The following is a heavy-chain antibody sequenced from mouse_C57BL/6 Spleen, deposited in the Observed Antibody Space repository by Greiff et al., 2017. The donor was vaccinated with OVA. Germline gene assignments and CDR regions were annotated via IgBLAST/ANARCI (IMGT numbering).Heavy chain of an antibody. CDR1: GFNIKDYY. J-gene: IGHJ4*01. CDR2: IDPEDGET. V-gene: IGHV14-2*01. Sequence: EVQLKQSGAELVKPGASVKLSCTASGFNIKDYYMHWVKQRTEQGLEWIGRIDPEDGETKYAPKFQGKATITADTSSNTANLQLSSLTSEDTAVYYCVGGSSYYYAMDYWGQGTSVTVSS. D-gene: IGHD1-1*01. CDR3: VGGSSYYYAMDY.